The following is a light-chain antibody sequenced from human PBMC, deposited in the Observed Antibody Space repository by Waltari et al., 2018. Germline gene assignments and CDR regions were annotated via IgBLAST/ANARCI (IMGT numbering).Light chain of an antibody. CDR1: QSISSS. V-gene: IGKV1D-13*01. CDR2: DAS. CDR3: QQFYKYPPT. J-gene: IGKJ5*01. Sequence: AIQLPQSPPSLSASVGDTVTITCRASQSISSSLVWYQQKPGKPPKRLIYDASTLENGVPSRFSGSGSGTDFTLTISNLQPEDFSTYHCQQFYKYPPTFGQGTRLEIK.